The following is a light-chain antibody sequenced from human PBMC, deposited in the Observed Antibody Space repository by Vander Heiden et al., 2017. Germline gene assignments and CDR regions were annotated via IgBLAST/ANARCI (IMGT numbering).Light chain of an antibody. Sequence: DIVMIQSPDSLAVSLGERATIHCKSSQSVLYSSNNKNYLAWYQQKPGQPPKLLIYWASTRESGVPDRFSGSGSGTDFTLTISSLQAEDVAVYYCQQYYSTLVTFGQGTKLEIK. CDR2: WAS. V-gene: IGKV4-1*01. CDR3: QQYYSTLVT. J-gene: IGKJ2*01. CDR1: QSVLYSSNNKNY.